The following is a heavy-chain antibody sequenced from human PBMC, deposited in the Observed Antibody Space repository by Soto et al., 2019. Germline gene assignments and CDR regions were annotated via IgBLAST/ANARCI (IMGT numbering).Heavy chain of an antibody. Sequence: SETLSLTCAVYGGSFSGYYWSWIRQPPGKGLEWIGEINHSGSTNYNPSLKSRVTISVDTSKNQFSLKLSSVTAADTAVYYCARGRWNNYDILTGYYNGGAFDIWGQGTMVTVSS. J-gene: IGHJ3*02. CDR1: GGSFSGYY. CDR3: ARGRWNNYDILTGYYNGGAFDI. D-gene: IGHD3-9*01. V-gene: IGHV4-34*01. CDR2: INHSGST.